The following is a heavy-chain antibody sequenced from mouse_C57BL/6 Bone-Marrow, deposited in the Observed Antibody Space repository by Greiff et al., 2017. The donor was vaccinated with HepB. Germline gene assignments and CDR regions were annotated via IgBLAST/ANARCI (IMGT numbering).Heavy chain of an antibody. CDR2: IYPGSGST. CDR1: GYTFTSYW. CDR3: AREGYGNYGGYFDV. D-gene: IGHD2-10*02. J-gene: IGHJ1*03. V-gene: IGHV1-55*01. Sequence: VQLQQPGAELVKPGASVKMSCKASGYTFTSYWITWVKQRPGQGLEWIGDIYPGSGSTNYNEKFKSKATLTVDTSSSTAYMQLSSLTSEDSAVYYCAREGYGNYGGYFDVWGTGTTVTVSS.